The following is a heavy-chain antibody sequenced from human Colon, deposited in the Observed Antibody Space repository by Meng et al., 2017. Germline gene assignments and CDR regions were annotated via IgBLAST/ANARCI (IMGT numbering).Heavy chain of an antibody. J-gene: IGHJ4*02. Sequence: QRQLQESGPGRVKPSGTLSLTCAVSGGSISSSNWWSWVRQPPGKGLEWIGEIYHSGSTNYNPSLKSRVTISVDKSKNQFSLKLSSVTAADTAVYYCASGRKYCSSTSCYGQFDYWGQGTLVTVSS. V-gene: IGHV4-4*02. D-gene: IGHD2-2*01. CDR1: GGSISSSNW. CDR2: IYHSGST. CDR3: ASGRKYCSSTSCYGQFDY.